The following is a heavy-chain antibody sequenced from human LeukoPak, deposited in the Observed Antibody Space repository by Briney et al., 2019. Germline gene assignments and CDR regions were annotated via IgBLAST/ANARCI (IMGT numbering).Heavy chain of an antibody. Sequence: GGSLRLSCEASGFSFSSHAMQWVRQAPGKGLEWVALIWYDGSNTYYADSVQGRFTISRDNSKNTLYLQMNSLRAEDTAIYYCVRDTGNHPNNWLDPWGQGTLVTVSS. CDR3: VRDTGNHPNNWLDP. D-gene: IGHD1-14*01. CDR1: GFSFSSHA. V-gene: IGHV3-33*01. CDR2: IWYDGSNT. J-gene: IGHJ5*02.